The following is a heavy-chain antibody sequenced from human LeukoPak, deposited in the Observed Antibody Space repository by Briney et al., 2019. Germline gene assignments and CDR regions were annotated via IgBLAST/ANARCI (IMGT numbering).Heavy chain of an antibody. J-gene: IGHJ5*02. Sequence: GSSVKVSCKASGGTFSSYTISWVRQAPGQGLEWMGRIIPILGIANYAQKFQGRVTITADKSTSTAYMELSSLRSEDTAVYYCARDSVWSGQNWFDPWGQGTLVTVSS. CDR1: GGTFSSYT. D-gene: IGHD3-3*01. CDR3: ARDSVWSGQNWFDP. CDR2: IIPILGIA. V-gene: IGHV1-69*04.